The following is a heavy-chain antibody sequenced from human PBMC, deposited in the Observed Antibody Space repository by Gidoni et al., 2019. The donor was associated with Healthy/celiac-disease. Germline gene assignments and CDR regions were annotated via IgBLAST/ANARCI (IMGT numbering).Heavy chain of an antibody. Sequence: GPGLVKPSETLSLTCTVSGYSISSGYYWGWIRQPPGKGLAWIGSIYHSGSTYYNPSLKSRVTISVDTSKNQFSLKLSSVTAADTAVYYCARDPGYDFWSGYSMGVGMDVWGQGTTVTVSS. CDR1: GYSISSGYY. J-gene: IGHJ6*02. V-gene: IGHV4-38-2*02. D-gene: IGHD3-3*01. CDR3: ARDPGYDFWSGYSMGVGMDV. CDR2: IYHSGST.